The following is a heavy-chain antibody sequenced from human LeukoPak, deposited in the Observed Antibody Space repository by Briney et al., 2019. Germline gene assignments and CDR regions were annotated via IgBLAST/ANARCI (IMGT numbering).Heavy chain of an antibody. V-gene: IGHV1-2*02. CDR2: INPKSGGT. CDR1: GYTFTGYY. Sequence: AASVKVSCKASGYTFTGYYMHWVRQAPGQGLEWMGWINPKSGGTSYPQKFQGRLTMTRDTSISTAYMKLSRLRSDDTAVYYCVPSANYYYFDYWGQGTLVTVSS. CDR3: VPSANYYYFDY. D-gene: IGHD4/OR15-4a*01. J-gene: IGHJ4*02.